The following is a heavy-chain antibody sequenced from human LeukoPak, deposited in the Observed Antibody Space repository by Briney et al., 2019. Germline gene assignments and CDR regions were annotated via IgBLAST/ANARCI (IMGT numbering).Heavy chain of an antibody. CDR2: IIPIFGTA. D-gene: IGHD3-22*01. J-gene: IGHJ4*02. CDR3: ARGYDSSGYYYSPETYYFDY. Sequence: GASVKVSCKASGGTFSSYAISWVRQAPGQGLEWMGGIIPIFGTANYAQKFQGRVTITADESTSTAYMELSSLRSEDTAVYYCARGYDSSGYYYSPETYYFDYWGQGTLVTVSS. CDR1: GGTFSSYA. V-gene: IGHV1-69*13.